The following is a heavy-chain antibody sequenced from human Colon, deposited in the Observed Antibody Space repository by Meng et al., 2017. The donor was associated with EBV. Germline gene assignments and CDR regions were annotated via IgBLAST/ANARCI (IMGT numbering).Heavy chain of an antibody. Sequence: QMQLQESGPGLVKPSGXLSPTCAVSGGSISISTWWSWVRQPPGKGLEWIGEIYHSGGTNYNPSLRGRVTISLDKSKNQFSLTLRSVTAADTAVYYCARDPYATGWAGWGQGTLVTVSS. V-gene: IGHV4-4*02. CDR3: ARDPYATGWAG. CDR1: GGSISISTW. D-gene: IGHD6-19*01. CDR2: IYHSGGT. J-gene: IGHJ4*02.